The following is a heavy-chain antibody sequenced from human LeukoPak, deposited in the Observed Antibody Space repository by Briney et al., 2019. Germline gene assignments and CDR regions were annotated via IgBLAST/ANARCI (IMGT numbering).Heavy chain of an antibody. Sequence: SETLSLTCTVSGDSISSSNCYWGWIRQPPGKGLEWIGYIYYSGSTKYNPSLKSRVTISVDTSKNQFSLKLSSVTAADTAVYYCARESHSSSWYGRSLSQNWFDPWGQGTLVTVSS. CDR1: GDSISSSNCY. D-gene: IGHD6-13*01. CDR3: ARESHSSSWYGRSLSQNWFDP. V-gene: IGHV4-61*01. J-gene: IGHJ5*02. CDR2: IYYSGST.